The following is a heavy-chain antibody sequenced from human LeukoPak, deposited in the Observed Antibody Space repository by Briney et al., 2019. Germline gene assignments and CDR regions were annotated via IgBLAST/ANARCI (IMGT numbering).Heavy chain of an antibody. CDR2: ISPYNGNT. Sequence: ASVKVSCKASGHTFSSYVINWVRQAPGQGLEWMGRISPYNGNTNYAQKLQGRVTMTTDTSTSTVYMELSSLRSEDTAVYYCARGGNARDSGYDYFDYWGQGTLVTVSS. D-gene: IGHD5-12*01. CDR3: ARGGNARDSGYDYFDY. J-gene: IGHJ4*02. V-gene: IGHV1-18*01. CDR1: GHTFSSYV.